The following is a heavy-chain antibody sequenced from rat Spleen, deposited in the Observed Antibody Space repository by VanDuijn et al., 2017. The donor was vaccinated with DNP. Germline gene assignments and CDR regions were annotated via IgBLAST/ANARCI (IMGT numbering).Heavy chain of an antibody. J-gene: IGHJ2*01. CDR1: AYSITTNY. Sequence: EVQLQESGPGLVKPSQSLSLTCSVTAYSITTNYWGWIRKFPGNKMEWVGHISYSGGTSYNPSLKSRISIARDTSKNQFFLQLNSVITEDTATYYCANWGTTAPGGYWGQGVMVTVSS. V-gene: IGHV3-1*01. CDR3: ANWGTTAPGGY. D-gene: IGHD1-11*01. CDR2: ISYSGGT.